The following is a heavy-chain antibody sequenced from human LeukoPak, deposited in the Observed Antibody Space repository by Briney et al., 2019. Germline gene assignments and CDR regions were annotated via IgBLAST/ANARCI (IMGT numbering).Heavy chain of an antibody. Sequence: SQTLSLTCTVSGGSISSGGYYWSWIRQHPGKGLEWIGYIYYSGSTYYNPSLKSRVTISVDTSKNQFSLKLSSVTAADTAVYYCARVVPRSIRQLGWFDPWGQGTLVTVSS. CDR3: ARVVPRSIRQLGWFDP. CDR1: GGSISSGGYY. CDR2: IYYSGST. D-gene: IGHD2/OR15-2a*01. V-gene: IGHV4-31*03. J-gene: IGHJ5*02.